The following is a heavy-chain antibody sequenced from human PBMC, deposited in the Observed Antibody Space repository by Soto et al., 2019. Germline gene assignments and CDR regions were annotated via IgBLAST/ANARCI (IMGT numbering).Heavy chain of an antibody. CDR3: ARGRAGWANPPVI. CDR2: INSDGSDT. V-gene: IGHV3-74*01. CDR1: GFNFGSPW. J-gene: IGHJ3*02. Sequence: PGGSLRLSCVASGFNFGSPWMHWVRQSPGKGLVWVSRINSDGSDTIYADSAKGRFTISRDNAKNTLYLQMHGLRAEDTAVYYCARGRAGWANPPVIWGQGTLLTVS. D-gene: IGHD3-16*01.